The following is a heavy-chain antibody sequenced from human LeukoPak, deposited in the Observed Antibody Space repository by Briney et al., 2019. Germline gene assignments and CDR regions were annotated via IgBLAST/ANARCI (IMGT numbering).Heavy chain of an antibody. D-gene: IGHD6-19*01. Sequence: GGSLRLSCAASGFIFSSYAMSWVRQAPGKGLEWVSGIGGSGGKTYYADSVKGRFTISRDNSKNTLYLQMNSLRAEDTAVYYCAKEFRGGWPFDYWGQGTLVTVSS. CDR1: GFIFSSYA. CDR2: IGGSGGKT. V-gene: IGHV3-23*01. CDR3: AKEFRGGWPFDY. J-gene: IGHJ4*02.